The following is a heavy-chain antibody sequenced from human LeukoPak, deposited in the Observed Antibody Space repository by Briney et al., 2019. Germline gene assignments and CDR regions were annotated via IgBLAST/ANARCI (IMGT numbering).Heavy chain of an antibody. CDR3: AREEGCYTSVCWFDP. V-gene: IGHV4-61*02. CDR1: GGSISSGSYY. CDR2: IYTSGST. Sequence: SETLSLTCTVSGGSISSGSYYWSWIRQPAGKGLEWIGRIYTSGSTNYNPSLKSRVTISVDTSKNQFSLKLSSVTAADTAVYYCAREEGCYTSVCWFDPWGQGTLATVSS. D-gene: IGHD2-2*02. J-gene: IGHJ5*02.